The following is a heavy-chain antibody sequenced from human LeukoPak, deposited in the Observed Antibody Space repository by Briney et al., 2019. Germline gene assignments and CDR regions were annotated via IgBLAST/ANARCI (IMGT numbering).Heavy chain of an antibody. J-gene: IGHJ4*02. V-gene: IGHV3-7*01. Sequence: GGSLRLSCAASGFTFDNYWMSWVRQAPGKGLEWVANIKEDGSVEYYVDSVKGRFTISRDNAKNSLYLQMNSLRAEDTAVYYCARGSVADVFDYWGQGTLVTVSS. D-gene: IGHD6-19*01. CDR2: IKEDGSVE. CDR3: ARGSVADVFDY. CDR1: GFTFDNYW.